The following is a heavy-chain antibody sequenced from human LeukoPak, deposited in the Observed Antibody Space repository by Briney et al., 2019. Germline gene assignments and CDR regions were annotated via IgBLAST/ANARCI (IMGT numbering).Heavy chain of an antibody. CDR1: GYTFTGYY. D-gene: IGHD3-22*01. V-gene: IGHV1-2*02. J-gene: IGHJ4*02. CDR2: INPNSGGT. CDR3: ARDGAIKDYYDSSGYYWLGGVDY. Sequence: ASVTVSCKASGYTFTGYYMHWVRQAPGQGLEWMGWINPNSGGTNYAQKFQGRVTMTRDTSISTAYMELSRLRSDDTAVYYCARDGAIKDYYDSSGYYWLGGVDYWGQGTLVTVSS.